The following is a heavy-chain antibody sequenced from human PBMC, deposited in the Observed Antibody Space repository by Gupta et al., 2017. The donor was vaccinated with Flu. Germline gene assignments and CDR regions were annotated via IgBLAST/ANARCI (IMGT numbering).Heavy chain of an antibody. CDR2: ISGSGGST. D-gene: IGHD5-12*01. Sequence: EWVSSISGSGGSTYYADSVKGRFTISRDSSKSTLFLQMNSLRAEDTAIYYCAKDLGRGYNDFDWGAAPDFDYWGQGTLVTVSS. V-gene: IGHV3-23*01. J-gene: IGHJ4*02. CDR3: AKDLGRGYNDFDWGAAPDFDY.